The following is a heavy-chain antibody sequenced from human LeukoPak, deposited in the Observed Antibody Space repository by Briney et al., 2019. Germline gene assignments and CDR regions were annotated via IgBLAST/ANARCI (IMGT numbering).Heavy chain of an antibody. J-gene: IGHJ4*02. V-gene: IGHV4-59*01. Sequence: SETLSLTCTVSGGSFSTYYWSWIRQPPGKGLEWIGYIYYSGSTDYNPSLKGRVTMSLDTSKTQFSLNLSSVTAADTALYYCARAVITFGAPVAKGFDCWGRGTLVTVSS. CDR1: GGSFSTYY. D-gene: IGHD3-16*01. CDR3: ARAVITFGAPVAKGFDC. CDR2: IYYSGST.